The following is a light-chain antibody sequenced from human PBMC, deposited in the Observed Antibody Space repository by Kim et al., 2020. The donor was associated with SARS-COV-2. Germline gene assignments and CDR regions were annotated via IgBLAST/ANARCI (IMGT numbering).Light chain of an antibody. CDR1: QSVGDY. J-gene: IGKJ2*01. CDR3: HQRSSWPQT. CDR2: DAS. Sequence: LSPGERATLSCRASQSVGDYLAWLQQRPGQAPRLLIYDASKRATGIPARFSGSGSGTDFTLTISSLKPDDFAVYYCHQRSSWPQTFGQGTKVDIK. V-gene: IGKV3-11*01.